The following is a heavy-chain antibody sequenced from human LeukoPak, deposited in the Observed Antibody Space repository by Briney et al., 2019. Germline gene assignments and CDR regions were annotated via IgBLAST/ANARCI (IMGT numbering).Heavy chain of an antibody. D-gene: IGHD6-13*01. CDR3: ARQKGAAAGYYYYYYMDV. CDR1: GDSISSGDYY. Sequence: SETLSLTCTVSGDSISSGDYYWSWIRQPAGKGLEWIGRISSGGSTNYNPSLKSRVTISVDTSKNQFSLKLSSVTAADTAVYYCARQKGAAAGYYYYYYMDVWGKGTTVTISS. J-gene: IGHJ6*03. V-gene: IGHV4-61*02. CDR2: ISSGGST.